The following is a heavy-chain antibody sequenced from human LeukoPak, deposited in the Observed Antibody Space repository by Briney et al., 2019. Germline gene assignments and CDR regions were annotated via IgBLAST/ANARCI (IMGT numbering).Heavy chain of an antibody. CDR3: AREATVTGTGDY. V-gene: IGHV3-74*01. CDR2: INSDGSST. Sequence: AGGSLRLSCAASVFTFSSYWMHWVRQAPGEGVVWVSRINSDGSSTSYADSVKGRFTISRDNAKNTLYLQMNSLRAEDTAVYYCAREATVTGTGDYWGQGTLVTVSS. D-gene: IGHD1-20*01. J-gene: IGHJ4*02. CDR1: VFTFSSYW.